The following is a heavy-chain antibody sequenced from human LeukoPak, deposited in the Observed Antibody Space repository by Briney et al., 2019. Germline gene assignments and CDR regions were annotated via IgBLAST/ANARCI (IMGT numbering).Heavy chain of an antibody. CDR2: ISPDNGNI. J-gene: IGHJ3*02. CDR1: GYTFTSYA. CDR3: ARDRNSGSYWGDAFDI. Sequence: GASVKVSCKASGYTFTSYAMHWVRQAPGQRLEWMGWISPDNGNIKYSQKFQGRVTITRDASASTAYMELRSLRSDDTAVYYCARDRNSGSYWGDAFDIWGQGTMVTVSS. V-gene: IGHV1-3*01. D-gene: IGHD1-26*01.